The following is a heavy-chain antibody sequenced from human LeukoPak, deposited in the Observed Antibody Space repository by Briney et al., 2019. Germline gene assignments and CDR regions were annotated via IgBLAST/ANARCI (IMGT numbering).Heavy chain of an antibody. V-gene: IGHV4-59*01. D-gene: IGHD2-2*02. CDR1: GGSISSYY. CDR2: IYYSGST. Sequence: SETLSLTCTVSGGSISSYYWRWVRQPPGKGLEWIGYIYYSGSTNYNPSLKSRVTISVDTSKNQFSLKLSSVTAADTAVYYCARDRGYCSSTSCYTRFDYWGQGTLVTVSS. CDR3: ARDRGYCSSTSCYTRFDY. J-gene: IGHJ4*02.